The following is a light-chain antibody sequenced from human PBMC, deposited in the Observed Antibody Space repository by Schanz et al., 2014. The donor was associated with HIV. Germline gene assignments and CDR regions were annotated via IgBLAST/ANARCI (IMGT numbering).Light chain of an antibody. V-gene: IGLV2-14*03. Sequence: QSVLTQPASVSGSPGQSITISCTGTSSNVGGYDYLSWYQQHPGKAPKLIIYDVSNRPSGISCRFSGSKSGNTASLTISGLQAEDEGDYYCSSYTSSSPVVFGGGTKLTVL. CDR1: SSNVGGYDY. J-gene: IGLJ2*01. CDR2: DVS. CDR3: SSYTSSSPVV.